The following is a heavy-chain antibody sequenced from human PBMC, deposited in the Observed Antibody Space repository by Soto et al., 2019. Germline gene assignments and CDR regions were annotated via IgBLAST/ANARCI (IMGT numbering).Heavy chain of an antibody. CDR2: INPSGGST. J-gene: IGHJ4*02. D-gene: IGHD3-22*01. V-gene: IGHV1-46*01. CDR1: GYTLIMYY. CDR3: ARSPYSSGYYYALDY. Sequence: GASVKVSCKASGYTLIMYYIHWMRQAPGQGLEWMGLINPSGGSTTYAQKFQGRVTMTRDTSTSTVYMDLSSLRSEDTAVYYCARSPYSSGYYYALDYWGQGTQVTVSS.